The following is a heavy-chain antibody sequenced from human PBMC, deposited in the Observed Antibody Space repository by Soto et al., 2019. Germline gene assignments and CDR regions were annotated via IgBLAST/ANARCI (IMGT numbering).Heavy chain of an antibody. D-gene: IGHD3-10*01. CDR1: GGSISSYY. Sequence: SETLSLTCTVSGGSISSYYWSWIRQPPGKGLEWIGYIYYSGSTNYNPSLKSRVTISVDTSKNQFSLKLSSVTAADTAVYYCARGFPSGELYRYYFDYWGQGTLVTVSS. V-gene: IGHV4-59*01. CDR2: IYYSGST. CDR3: ARGFPSGELYRYYFDY. J-gene: IGHJ4*02.